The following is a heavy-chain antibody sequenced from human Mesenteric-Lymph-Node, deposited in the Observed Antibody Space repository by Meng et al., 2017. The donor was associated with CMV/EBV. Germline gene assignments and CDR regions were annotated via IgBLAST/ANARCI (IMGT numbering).Heavy chain of an antibody. D-gene: IGHD7-27*01. CDR1: RFTFSYYG. J-gene: IGHJ4*02. CDR3: ARGWGYFDY. CDR2: IRNDGNTK. Sequence: GESLKISCEPSRFTFSYYGMHWVRQAPGKGLEWVAFIRNDGNTKYYADSVKGRFTISRDNSKNTLFLQLDSLRVEDTAVYYCARGWGYFDYWGQGTLVTVSS. V-gene: IGHV3-30*02.